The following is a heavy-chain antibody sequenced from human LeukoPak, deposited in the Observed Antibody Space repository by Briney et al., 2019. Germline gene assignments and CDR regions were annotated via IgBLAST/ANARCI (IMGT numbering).Heavy chain of an antibody. CDR3: ARGPLTMTRGFDP. Sequence: SETLSLTCTVSGASMSVTNYYWGWIRQPAGKGLEWIGRIYTSGSTNYNPSPKSRVTISGDTSKNQFSLRLSSVTAADTAVYYCARGPLTMTRGFDPWGQGTLVTVSS. J-gene: IGHJ5*02. D-gene: IGHD4-17*01. CDR2: IYTSGST. CDR1: GASMSVTNYY. V-gene: IGHV4-61*02.